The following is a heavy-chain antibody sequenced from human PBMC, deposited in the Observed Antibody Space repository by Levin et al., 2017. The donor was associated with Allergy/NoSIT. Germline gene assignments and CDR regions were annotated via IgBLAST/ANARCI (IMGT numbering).Heavy chain of an antibody. D-gene: IGHD2-15*01. CDR3: ARVVVAATPTPDAFDI. CDR2: IYYSGST. J-gene: IGHJ3*02. V-gene: IGHV4-39*01. CDR1: GGSISSSSYY. Sequence: SETLSLTCTVSGGSISSSSYYWGWIRQPPGKGLEWIGSIYYSGSTFYNPSLKSRVTISVDTSKKQFSLKLSSVTAADAAVYYCARVVVAATPTPDAFDIWGQGTRVTVSS.